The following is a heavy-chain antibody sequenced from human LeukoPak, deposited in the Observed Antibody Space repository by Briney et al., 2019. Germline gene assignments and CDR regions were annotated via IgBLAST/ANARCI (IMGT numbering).Heavy chain of an antibody. CDR1: GGSINRYL. J-gene: IGHJ4*01. CDR3: ARQSDSGGYFEY. D-gene: IGHD2-15*01. V-gene: IGHV4-4*07. CDR2: IYDSGTT. Sequence: SETLSLTCTVSGGSINRYLWTWIRQPAGRGLEWIGRIYDSGTTNYKPSLKSRVSMSVETPKNQFPLRLNSVTAADTAVYYCARQSDSGGYFEYWGQGIRVTVSS.